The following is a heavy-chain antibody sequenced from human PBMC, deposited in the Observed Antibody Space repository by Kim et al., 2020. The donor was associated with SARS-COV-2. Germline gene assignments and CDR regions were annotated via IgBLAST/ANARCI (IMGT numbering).Heavy chain of an antibody. J-gene: IGHJ4*02. CDR2: IRSKADRYAT. D-gene: IGHD1-1*01. CDR3: IIRRNGTPYTDY. Sequence: GGSLKLSCAASGFTFSGSAMHWVRQASGKGLEWVGRIRSKADRYATLYAVSVNGRFAISRDDSKNTAYLQMNSLKTEDTAVYYCIIRRNGTPYTDYWGQGTLVTVSS. CDR1: GFTFSGSA. V-gene: IGHV3-73*01.